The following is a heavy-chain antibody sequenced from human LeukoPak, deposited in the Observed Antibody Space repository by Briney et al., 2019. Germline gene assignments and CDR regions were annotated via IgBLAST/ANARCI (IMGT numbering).Heavy chain of an antibody. D-gene: IGHD2-2*01. J-gene: IGHJ5*02. CDR3: ARHPVAPAAIRCFDP. Sequence: PSETLSLTCTVSGGSISSSSYYWGWIRQPPGKGLEWIGSISYSGSTYYNPSLKSRVTISVDTSKNQFSLKLSSVTAADTAVFYCARHPVAPAAIRCFDPWGQGTLVTVSS. V-gene: IGHV4-39*01. CDR2: ISYSGST. CDR1: GGSISSSSYY.